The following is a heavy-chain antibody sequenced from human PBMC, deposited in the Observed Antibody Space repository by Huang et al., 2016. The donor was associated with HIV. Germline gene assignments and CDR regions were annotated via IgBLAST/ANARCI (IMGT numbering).Heavy chain of an antibody. CDR1: GFAFSSYG. J-gene: IGHJ5*02. CDR2: IGRDSSYI. V-gene: IGHV3-21*02. Sequence: EVELVESGGGLVKPGGSLRLSCAASGFAFSSYGMNWVRQAPGKGRELVAFIGRDSSYIYYADSVKGRVTISRDNAKSSIYLQLDSLRAEDTAVYYCAYQQWLVGGLNHWGQGTLVVVSS. D-gene: IGHD6-19*01. CDR3: AYQQWLVGGLNH.